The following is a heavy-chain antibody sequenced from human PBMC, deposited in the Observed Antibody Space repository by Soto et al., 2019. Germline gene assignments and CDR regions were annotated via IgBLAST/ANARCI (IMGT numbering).Heavy chain of an antibody. J-gene: IGHJ5*02. CDR3: AKIPSRGMIFGAGS. V-gene: IGHV3-23*04. Sequence: EVQLVESGGGLVKPGGSLRLSCAASGFIFRNHVLNWVRQAPGKGLEWVSAIDNSGDGSFYADSVKGRFIISRDNSKDTVFLHMNNLRPEDTAFYYCAKIPSRGMIFGAGSWGQGTLVTVSS. CDR1: GFIFRNHV. D-gene: IGHD3-3*01. CDR2: IDNSGDGS.